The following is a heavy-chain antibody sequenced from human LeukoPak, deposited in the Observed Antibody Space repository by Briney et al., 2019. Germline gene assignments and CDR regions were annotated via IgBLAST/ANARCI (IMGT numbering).Heavy chain of an antibody. CDR1: GFTFSDHY. V-gene: IGHV3-72*01. CDR3: RGYIYYSGMDV. J-gene: IGHJ6*02. D-gene: IGHD1-1*01. Sequence: GGSLRLSCAASGFTFSDHYMDWVHQAPGKGLEWVGRTRKRANSYTTEYAASVKGRFTISGDDSKTSMYLQMNSLKTEDTAVYYCRGYIYYSGMDVWGQGTAVTVSS. CDR2: TRKRANSYTT.